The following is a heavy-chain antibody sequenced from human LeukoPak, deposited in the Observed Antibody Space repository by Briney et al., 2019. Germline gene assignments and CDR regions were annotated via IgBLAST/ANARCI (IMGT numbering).Heavy chain of an antibody. D-gene: IGHD5-18*01. CDR1: GCTFSSYS. J-gene: IGHJ4*02. V-gene: IGHV3-21*01. CDR2: ISSSSSYI. Sequence: GGSLRLSCAAPGCTFSSYSMNWVRQAPGKGLEWVSSISSSSSYIYYADSVKGRFTISRDNAKNSLYLQMNSLRAEDTAVYYCASGYSYGYVDYWGQGTLVTVSS. CDR3: ASGYSYGYVDY.